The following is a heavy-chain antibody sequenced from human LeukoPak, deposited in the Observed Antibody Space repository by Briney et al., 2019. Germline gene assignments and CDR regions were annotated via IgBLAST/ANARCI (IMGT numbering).Heavy chain of an antibody. J-gene: IGHJ4*02. V-gene: IGHV4-39*01. CDR1: GGSISSSSYY. Sequence: PSETLSLTCTVSGGSISSSSYYWGWIRQPPGQGLEWIGSIYYSGSTYYNPSLKSRVTISVDTSKNQFSLKLSSVTAADTAVYYCARVVTFGGVIAGLLDYWGQGPLVTVSS. CDR3: ARVVTFGGVIAGLLDY. D-gene: IGHD3-16*02. CDR2: IYYSGST.